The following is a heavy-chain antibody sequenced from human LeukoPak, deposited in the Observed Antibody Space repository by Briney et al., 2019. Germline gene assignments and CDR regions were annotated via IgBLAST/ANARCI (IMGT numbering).Heavy chain of an antibody. J-gene: IGHJ4*02. CDR3: ARDRGIQGDTGFDY. CDR1: GGTFSSYT. Sequence: GASVKVSCKASGGTFSSYTISWVRQAPGQGLEWMGRIIPILGIANYAQKFQGRVTITADRSTSTAYMELSSLRSEDTAVYYCARDRGIQGDTGFDYWGQGTLVTVSS. D-gene: IGHD5-18*01. CDR2: IIPILGIA. V-gene: IGHV1-69*04.